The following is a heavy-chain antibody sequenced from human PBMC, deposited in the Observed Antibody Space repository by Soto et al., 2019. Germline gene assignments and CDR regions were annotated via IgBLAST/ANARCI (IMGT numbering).Heavy chain of an antibody. CDR3: ARDLTIFSTDYYYYYYMDV. D-gene: IGHD3-3*01. V-gene: IGHV1-18*01. CDR1: GYTFTSYG. Sequence: QVQLVQSGAEVKKPGASVKVSCKASGYTFTSYGISWVPQAPGQGLEWMGWISAYNGNTNYAQKLQGRVTMTTDTSTSTAYMELRSLRSDDTAVYYCARDLTIFSTDYYYYYYMDVWAKGPRSPSP. J-gene: IGHJ6*03. CDR2: ISAYNGNT.